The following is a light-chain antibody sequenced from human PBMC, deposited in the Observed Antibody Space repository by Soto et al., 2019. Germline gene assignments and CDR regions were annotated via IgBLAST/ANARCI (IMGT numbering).Light chain of an antibody. J-gene: IGKJ4*01. CDR2: SAS. Sequence: DIQLAQSPSFLSASVGDRVTITCRASQGISSYLAWYQQKPGKAPKLLIYSASSLHTGVPSRFSGSGSGTEFTLTISSLQPEDFATYYCQQLKSFPLTFGGGTKVEIK. CDR3: QQLKSFPLT. V-gene: IGKV1-9*01. CDR1: QGISSY.